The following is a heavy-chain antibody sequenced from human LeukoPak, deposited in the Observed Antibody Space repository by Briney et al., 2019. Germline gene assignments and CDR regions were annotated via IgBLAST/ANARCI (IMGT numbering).Heavy chain of an antibody. CDR2: ISWNSGSI. CDR3: ARDRRLGGLDY. Sequence: GRSLRLSCAASGFTFDDYAMHWVRQAPGKGLEWVSGISWNSGSIGYADSVKGRFTISRDNAKNSLYLQMNSLRAEDTAVYYCARDRRLGGLDYWGQGTLVTVSS. V-gene: IGHV3-9*01. D-gene: IGHD4-23*01. J-gene: IGHJ4*02. CDR1: GFTFDDYA.